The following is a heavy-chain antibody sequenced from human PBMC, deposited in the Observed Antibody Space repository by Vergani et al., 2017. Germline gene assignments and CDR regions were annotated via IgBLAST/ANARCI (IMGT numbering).Heavy chain of an antibody. CDR3: VRVMMSTLD. J-gene: IGHJ4*02. Sequence: EVQLVESGGGLVQPGGSLRLSCAASGFTFSSYWMNWGRQTPGKGLEWVASIKQDGSEKYYVDSVKGRFTISRDNTKNSLYLQMNSLRVEDTAVYFCVRVMMSTLDWGQGTLVTVSS. V-gene: IGHV3-7*01. CDR1: GFTFSSYW. CDR2: IKQDGSEK. D-gene: IGHD5/OR15-5a*01.